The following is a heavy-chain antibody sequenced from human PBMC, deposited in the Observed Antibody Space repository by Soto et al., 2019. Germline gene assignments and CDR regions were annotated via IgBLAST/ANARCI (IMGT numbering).Heavy chain of an antibody. D-gene: IGHD5-12*01. J-gene: IGHJ3*02. CDR2: IYHSGST. V-gene: IGHV4-38-2*02. Sequence: ETLSLTCGVSDYSISSGYYWAWIRQPPGKGLEWLGSIYHSGSTYQNPSLSSRVTISVDTSRNKFSLRLSSVTAADTAVYYCARDRDGYNYAFDIWGQGTVVTVSS. CDR1: DYSISSGYY. CDR3: ARDRDGYNYAFDI.